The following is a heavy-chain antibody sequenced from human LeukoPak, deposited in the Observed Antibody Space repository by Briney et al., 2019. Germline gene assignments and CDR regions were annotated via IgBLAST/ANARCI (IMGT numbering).Heavy chain of an antibody. CDR2: IWYDGSNK. D-gene: IGHD1-1*01. J-gene: IGHJ2*01. V-gene: IGHV3-33*01. CDR3: ARELISTTWRGNRSYFDL. CDR1: GFTFSSYG. Sequence: GGSLRLSCAASGFTFSSYGMHWVRQAPGRGLEWVAVIWYDGSNKYYADSVKGRFTISRDNSKNTLYLQMNSLRAEDTAVYYCARELISTTWRGNRSYFDLWGRGTLVTVSS.